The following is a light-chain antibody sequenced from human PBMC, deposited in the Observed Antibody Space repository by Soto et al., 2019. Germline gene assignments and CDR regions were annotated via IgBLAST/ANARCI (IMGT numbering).Light chain of an antibody. J-gene: IGLJ2*01. V-gene: IGLV1-44*01. CDR1: TYNIGSNT. Sequence: QSVLTQPPSAYGTPGQRVTISSSGSTYNIGSNTVNWYQQLPGTPPKLLIYRNDQRPSGVPDRFSGSKSGTSASLAISGLQSEDEATYYCATWDDSLGGVIFGGGTKLTVL. CDR2: RND. CDR3: ATWDDSLGGVI.